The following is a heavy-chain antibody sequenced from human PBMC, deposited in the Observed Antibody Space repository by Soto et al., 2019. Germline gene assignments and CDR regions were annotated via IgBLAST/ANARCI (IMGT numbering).Heavy chain of an antibody. CDR2: ISYDGSNK. V-gene: IGHV3-30-3*01. CDR1: GFTFSSYA. Sequence: QVQLVESGGGVVQPGRSLRLSCAASGFTFSSYAMHWVRQAPGKGLEWVAVISYDGSNKYYADSVKGRFTISRDNSKNTLYLQMNSLRAEDTAVYYCARDPKQWLARDYFDYWGQGTLVTVSS. CDR3: ARDPKQWLARDYFDY. D-gene: IGHD6-19*01. J-gene: IGHJ4*02.